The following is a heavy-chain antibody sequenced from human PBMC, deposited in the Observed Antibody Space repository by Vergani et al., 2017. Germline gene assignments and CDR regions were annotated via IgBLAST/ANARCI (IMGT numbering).Heavy chain of an antibody. J-gene: IGHJ5*02. V-gene: IGHV4-61*02. CDR2: IHASGTK. Sequence: QVHLNEAGPGLVKPSQTLSVTCTVSGASITSGSFYWSWIRQPAGKGLEWIGRIHASGTKNYNPSLRSRVTLSVDTSKNQLSLKMISMTAADTAVYYCVRDSXRSDLRGVYWFDTWGQGTLVSVSS. D-gene: IGHD3-10*01. CDR1: GASITSGSFY. CDR3: VRDSXRSDLRGVYWFDT.